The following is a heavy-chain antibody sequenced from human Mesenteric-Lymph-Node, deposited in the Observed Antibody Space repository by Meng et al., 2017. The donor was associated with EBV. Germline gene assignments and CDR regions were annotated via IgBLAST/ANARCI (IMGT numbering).Heavy chain of an antibody. CDR3: VKEKYSNYIRSFDS. CDR2: ISWDGGRT. CDR1: GFTFDDYS. J-gene: IGHJ4*02. D-gene: IGHD5-18*01. Sequence: EVELLGSGGAVVHPGGSLRLSCTASGFTFDDYSMHWVRQTPKKGLEWVSLISWDGGRTDYGDSVKGRFTISRDNSKNSLYLQMNNLRTEDTALYYCVKEKYSNYIRSFDSWGQGTLVTVSS. V-gene: IGHV3-43*01.